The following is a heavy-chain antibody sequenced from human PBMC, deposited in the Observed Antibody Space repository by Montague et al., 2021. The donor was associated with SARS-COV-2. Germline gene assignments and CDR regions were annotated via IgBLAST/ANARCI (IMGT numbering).Heavy chain of an antibody. CDR1: GGSLNNYF. CDR2: VYNDENT. V-gene: IGHV4-59*13. D-gene: IGHD2-2*01. J-gene: IGHJ4*02. CDR3: ARGRTRVGQLSYFDY. Sequence: SETLSLTCTASGGSLNNYFWAWIRQPPEKGLEWTASVYNDENTNSNPSLKSRLTTSIDTSKRQFSLNLNSVTAADTAVYYCARGRTRVGQLSYFDYWGQGILVTVSS.